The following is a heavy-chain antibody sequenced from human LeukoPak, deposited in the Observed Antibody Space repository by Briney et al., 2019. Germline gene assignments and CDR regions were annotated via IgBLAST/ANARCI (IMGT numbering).Heavy chain of an antibody. CDR2: ISSSSSTI. Sequence: GGSLRLSCAASGFTFSSYAMHWVRQAPGKGLDWVSSISSSSSTIYYADSVKGRFTISRDNAKNSLYLQMNSLRAEDTALYYCARGDCTTTSCYLFDYWGQGTLVTVSS. D-gene: IGHD2-2*01. CDR3: ARGDCTTTSCYLFDY. CDR1: GFTFSSYA. V-gene: IGHV3-21*01. J-gene: IGHJ4*02.